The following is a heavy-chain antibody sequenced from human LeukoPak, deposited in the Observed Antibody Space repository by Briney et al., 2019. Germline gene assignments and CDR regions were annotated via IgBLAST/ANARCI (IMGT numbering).Heavy chain of an antibody. CDR2: IYYSGNT. CDR3: ARQTGSGLFILP. J-gene: IGHJ4*02. Sequence: PSETLSLTCTVSGVSISSSNSYWGWIRQPPGKGLEWIGSIYYSGNTYYNASLKSQVSISIDTSKNQFSLRLTSVTAADAAVYYCARQTGSGLFILPGGQGTLVTVAS. D-gene: IGHD3/OR15-3a*01. CDR1: GVSISSSNSY. V-gene: IGHV4-39*01.